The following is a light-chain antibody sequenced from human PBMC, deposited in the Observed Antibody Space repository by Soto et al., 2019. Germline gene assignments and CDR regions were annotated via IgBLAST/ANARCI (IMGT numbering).Light chain of an antibody. V-gene: IGKV1-5*01. CDR3: QQYNTYPWT. CDR2: DAS. Sequence: DIPVTQSPSTRSSSVGDRVTFTCRASQSISSWLAWYQQKPGRAPKLLIYDASTLESGVPSRFSGSGSGTEFTLTISRLQPDDFATYYCQQYNTYPWTFGQGTKVDIK. CDR1: QSISSW. J-gene: IGKJ1*01.